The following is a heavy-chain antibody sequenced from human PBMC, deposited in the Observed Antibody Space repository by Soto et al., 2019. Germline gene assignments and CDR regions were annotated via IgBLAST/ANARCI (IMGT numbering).Heavy chain of an antibody. V-gene: IGHV4-39*01. D-gene: IGHD4-4*01. Sequence: QLQLQESGPGLVKPSETLSLTCTVSGGSISSSSYYWGWIRQPPGKGLEWIGSIYYSGSTYYNPSLKSRVTISVDTSKNQFSLKLSSVTAADTAVYYCASRTAFDYGNRENAFDIWGQGTMVTVSS. J-gene: IGHJ3*02. CDR2: IYYSGST. CDR3: ASRTAFDYGNRENAFDI. CDR1: GGSISSSSYY.